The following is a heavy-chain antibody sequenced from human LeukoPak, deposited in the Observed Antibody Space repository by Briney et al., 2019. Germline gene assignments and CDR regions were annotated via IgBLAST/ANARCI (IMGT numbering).Heavy chain of an antibody. CDR1: GGSISSSSWY. CDR3: ARASSAAREGWFDP. J-gene: IGHJ5*02. D-gene: IGHD6-6*01. CDR2: IYYSGST. Sequence: SETLSRTCNVSGGSISSSSWYWGWIRQPPGKGLQWIGSIYYSGSTYYNPSLKGRLIISVDTSENQFSLNLTSVTAADTAVYYCARASSAAREGWFDPWGQGTLVTVSS. V-gene: IGHV4-39*07.